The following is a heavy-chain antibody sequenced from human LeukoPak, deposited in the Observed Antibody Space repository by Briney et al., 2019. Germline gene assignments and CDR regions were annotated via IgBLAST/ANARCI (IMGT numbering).Heavy chain of an antibody. V-gene: IGHV3-13*01. Sequence: PGGSLRLSCAASGFTFSAYDMHWVRQATGKGLEWVSAIAIAGDTFYSGSVKGRFTTSRENAKNSVYLQMNNLRAGDTAVYYCTRGTDGFDPWGQGTLVTVSS. CDR1: GFTFSAYD. CDR3: TRGTDGFDP. D-gene: IGHD1-1*01. J-gene: IGHJ5*02. CDR2: IAIAGDT.